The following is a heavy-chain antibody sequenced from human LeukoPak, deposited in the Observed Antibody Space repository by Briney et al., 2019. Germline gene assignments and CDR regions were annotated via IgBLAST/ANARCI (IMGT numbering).Heavy chain of an antibody. V-gene: IGHV1-18*01. D-gene: IGHD6-19*01. CDR2: ISAFNGNP. CDR3: ARDGRGYSRGRARFDY. J-gene: IGHJ4*02. CDR1: GYSFTSVG. Sequence: ASVKVSCKTSGYSFTSVGISWVRQAPGQGLEWIGWISAFNGNPNYAQTFQGRVTMTTDNSTSTAYLEVRSLTSDGTAIYYGARDGRGYSRGRARFDYWGQGSLLTVSS.